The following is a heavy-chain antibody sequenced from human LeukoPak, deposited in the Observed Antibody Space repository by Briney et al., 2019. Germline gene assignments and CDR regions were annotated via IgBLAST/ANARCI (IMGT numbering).Heavy chain of an antibody. CDR2: ISYDGSNK. D-gene: IGHD5-12*01. CDR3: AKSGSSGYDSGIDY. Sequence: GGSLRLSCAASGFTFSGYGLHWVRQAPGKGLEWVAVISYDGSNKYYADSVKGRFTISRDNSKNTLYLQMNSRRAEDTAVYYCAKSGSSGYDSGIDYWGQGTLVTVSS. CDR1: GFTFSGYG. J-gene: IGHJ4*02. V-gene: IGHV3-30*18.